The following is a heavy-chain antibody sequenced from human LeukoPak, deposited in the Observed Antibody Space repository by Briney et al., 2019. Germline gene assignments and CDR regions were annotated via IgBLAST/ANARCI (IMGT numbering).Heavy chain of an antibody. CDR2: ISGTGDNS. V-gene: IGHV3-23*01. Sequence: PGGSLRLSCAASGFTFNTYTMNWVRQAAGKGLEWVSQISGTGDNSDYADSVKGRFTISRDNSKRTLYLQLNNLRVEDTAIYYCAFPAHHWLVRGAFDIWGQGTVVTVSS. CDR3: AFPAHHWLVRGAFDI. CDR1: GFTFNTYT. D-gene: IGHD6-19*01. J-gene: IGHJ3*02.